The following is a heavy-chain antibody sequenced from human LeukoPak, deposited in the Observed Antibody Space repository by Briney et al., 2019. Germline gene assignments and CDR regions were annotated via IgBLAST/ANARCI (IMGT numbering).Heavy chain of an antibody. CDR3: ARLSGSSGSFGY. CDR2: IYYSGAT. CDR1: GGSISSSGYY. J-gene: IGHJ4*02. V-gene: IGHV4-39*01. D-gene: IGHD6-6*01. Sequence: SETLSLTCTVSGGSISSSGYYWAWIRQPPGEDLEWIGSIYYSGATYYNPSLKSRVSISVDTSKNQFSLRLSSVTAADTAVYYCARLSGSSGSFGYWGQGTLVTVSS.